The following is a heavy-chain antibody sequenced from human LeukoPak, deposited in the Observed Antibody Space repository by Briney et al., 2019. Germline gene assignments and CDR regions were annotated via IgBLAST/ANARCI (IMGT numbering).Heavy chain of an antibody. J-gene: IGHJ4*02. V-gene: IGHV3-23*01. D-gene: IGHD1-26*01. CDR2: ISASGFST. Sequence: GGSLRLSCAASGFTFNSNALSWVRQAPGEGLEWVSAISASGFSTYYADSVKGRFTISRDDSRNTLYLQMNSLRGDDTAVYYCAKDVGKWESLHFFDYWGQGTLVTVSS. CDR3: AKDVGKWESLHFFDY. CDR1: GFTFNSNA.